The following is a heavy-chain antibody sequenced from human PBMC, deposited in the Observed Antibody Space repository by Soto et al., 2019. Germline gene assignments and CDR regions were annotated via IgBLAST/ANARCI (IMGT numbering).Heavy chain of an antibody. Sequence: GSLRLSCAASGFSLRTYTMNWVRQAPGKGLEWVSSISISSSDRYYADSVRGRFTISRDNAKNALYLQMNSLRADDTAVYFCVRGMNPLFGGQGTLVTVPS. CDR1: GFSLRTYT. CDR2: ISISSSDR. V-gene: IGHV3-21*06. CDR3: VRGMNPLF. J-gene: IGHJ4*01.